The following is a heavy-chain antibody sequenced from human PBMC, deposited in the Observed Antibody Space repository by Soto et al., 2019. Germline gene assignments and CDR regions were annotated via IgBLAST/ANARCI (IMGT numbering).Heavy chain of an antibody. CDR1: GFSFDTHG. CDR2: ISYDGSNG. J-gene: IGHJ3*02. CDR3: AKVHFSILSAFDM. D-gene: IGHD2-15*01. V-gene: IGHV3-30*18. Sequence: QVKLVESGGGVVQPGGSLRLSCAASGFSFDTHGMHWVRQAPGKGLEWVSLISYDGSNGYYADSVKGRFTISRDNSKNTLYLEINSLTPEDTAIYYCAKVHFSILSAFDMWGQGTMVTVSS.